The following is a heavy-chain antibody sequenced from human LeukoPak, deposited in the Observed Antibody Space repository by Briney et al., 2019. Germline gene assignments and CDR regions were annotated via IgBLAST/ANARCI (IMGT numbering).Heavy chain of an antibody. CDR1: GGSFSGYY. J-gene: IGHJ4*02. CDR3: ARGLVMGFTDY. V-gene: IGHV4-34*01. CDR2: INHSGST. D-gene: IGHD3-22*01. Sequence: SETLSLTCAVYGGSFSGYYWSWIRQPPGKGLEWIGEINHSGSTNYNPSLKSRVTISVDTSKNQFSLKLSPVTAADTAVYYCARGLVMGFTDYWGQGTLVTVSS.